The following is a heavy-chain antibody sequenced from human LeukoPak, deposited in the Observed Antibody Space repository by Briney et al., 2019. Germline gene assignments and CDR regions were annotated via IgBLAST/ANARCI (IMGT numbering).Heavy chain of an antibody. CDR3: ARQLVDYDSSGYSLFDY. D-gene: IGHD3-22*01. Sequence: PSQTLSLTCADSGGSISSGGYSWSWIRQPPGKGLEWIGYIYHSGSTYYNPSLKSRVTISVDTSKNQFSLKLSSVTAADTAVYYCARQLVDYDSSGYSLFDYWGQGTLVTVSS. J-gene: IGHJ4*02. V-gene: IGHV4-30-2*01. CDR1: GGSISSGGYS. CDR2: IYHSGST.